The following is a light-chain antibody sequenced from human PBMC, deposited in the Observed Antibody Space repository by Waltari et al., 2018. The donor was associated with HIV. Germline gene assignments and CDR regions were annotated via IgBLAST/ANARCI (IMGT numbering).Light chain of an antibody. CDR1: RSDIGDYNY. Sequence: QSALTQPASLSGSPGQSITIPCSGFRSDIGDYNYVSWYQQYQGKVPKLIIYDVKYRPSGVSNRFSGSKSDSAAFLNISGLQTEDEAVYHCCSYTSGSTHVFGTGTEVTVL. V-gene: IGLV2-14*03. CDR2: DVK. CDR3: CSYTSGSTHV. J-gene: IGLJ1*01.